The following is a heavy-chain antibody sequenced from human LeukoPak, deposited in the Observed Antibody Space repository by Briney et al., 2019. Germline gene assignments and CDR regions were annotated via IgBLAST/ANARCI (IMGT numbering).Heavy chain of an antibody. V-gene: IGHV3-66*01. J-gene: IGHJ4*02. D-gene: IGHD6-19*01. CDR3: ARGSDGWFAFDY. CDR1: EFTVSSNY. Sequence: GGSLRLSCAASEFTVSSNYMSWVRQAPGKGLEWVSIIYTTGGKYYADSVKGRFTISRDNSKHTLYLQMNSLRAEDTAVYYCARGSDGWFAFDYWGQGIRVPLSS. CDR2: IYTTGGK.